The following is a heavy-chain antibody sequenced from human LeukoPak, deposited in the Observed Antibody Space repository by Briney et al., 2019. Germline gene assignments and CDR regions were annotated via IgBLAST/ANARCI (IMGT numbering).Heavy chain of an antibody. CDR3: VRGWTQVWSPSDFDH. D-gene: IGHD5-18*01. Sequence: SGGSLRLSCVASGFTFNRCWMSWVRQAPGKGLEWVADINQDGSEKYYVDSVKGRFTISRDNAEKSLDLQMNSLRDEDTAVYYCVRGWTQVWSPSDFDHWGQGTLVAVSS. CDR1: GFTFNRCW. V-gene: IGHV3-7*04. J-gene: IGHJ4*02. CDR2: INQDGSEK.